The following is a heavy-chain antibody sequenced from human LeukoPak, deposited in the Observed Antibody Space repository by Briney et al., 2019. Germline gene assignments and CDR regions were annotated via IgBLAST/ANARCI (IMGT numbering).Heavy chain of an antibody. CDR2: TYYRSKWYN. CDR1: GDSVSSNSAA. Sequence: SQTLSRTCAISGDSVSSNSAAWNWIRQSPSRGLEWLGRTYYRSKWYNDYAVSVKSRITINPDTSKNQFSLQLNSVTPEDTAVYYCARGNERSDWYPRSGRRYTLFDPWGQGTLVTVSS. CDR3: ARGNERSDWYPRSGRRYTLFDP. J-gene: IGHJ5*02. D-gene: IGHD6-19*01. V-gene: IGHV6-1*01.